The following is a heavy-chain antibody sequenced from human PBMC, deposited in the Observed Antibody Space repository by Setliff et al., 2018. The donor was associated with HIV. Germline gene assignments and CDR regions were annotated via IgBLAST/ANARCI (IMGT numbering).Heavy chain of an antibody. CDR1: GASISSSPYY. J-gene: IGHJ4*02. V-gene: IGHV4-39*07. D-gene: IGHD5-18*01. CDR2: ISYSGST. Sequence: SETLSLTCSVSGASISSSPYYWAWIRQPPGKGLEWIATISYSGSTHYNLALMSRVTISMDTSRNQFSVKLSSVTAADTAVYYCATDTAFLQEGTEFWGQGALVTVSS. CDR3: ATDTAFLQEGTEF.